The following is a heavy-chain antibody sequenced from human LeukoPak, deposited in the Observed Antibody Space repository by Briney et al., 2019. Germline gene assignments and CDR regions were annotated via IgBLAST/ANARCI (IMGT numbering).Heavy chain of an antibody. D-gene: IGHD3-9*01. V-gene: IGHV3-53*05. CDR2: IDRGGSK. CDR1: GFTVTSNY. Sequence: GGSLRLSCAASGFTVTSNYMNWVRQAPGKGLEWVSVIDRGGSKYYADSVKGRFTISRDNSKNTLYLQMNSLRAEDTAVYYCARDGRYFDWLLEMGYYYYYYMDVWGKGTTVTVSS. CDR3: ARDGRYFDWLLEMGYYYYYYMDV. J-gene: IGHJ6*03.